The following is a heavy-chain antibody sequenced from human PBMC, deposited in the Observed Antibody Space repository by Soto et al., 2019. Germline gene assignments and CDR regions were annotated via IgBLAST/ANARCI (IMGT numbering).Heavy chain of an antibody. D-gene: IGHD3-10*01. V-gene: IGHV3-73*01. CDR2: IRSKANSYAT. CDR3: IRMPDVSGSYYYYYGMDV. CDR1: GFTFSGSA. J-gene: IGHJ6*02. Sequence: GGSLRLSCAASGFTFSGSAMHWVRQASGKGLEWVGRIRSKANSYATAYAASVKGRFTISRDDSKNTAYMQMNSLKTEDTAVYYCIRMPDVSGSYYYYYGMDVWGQGTTVTVSS.